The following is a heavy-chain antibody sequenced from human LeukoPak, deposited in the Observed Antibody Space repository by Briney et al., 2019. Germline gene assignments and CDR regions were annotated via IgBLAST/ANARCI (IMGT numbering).Heavy chain of an antibody. J-gene: IGHJ4*02. CDR2: IRSDGSSI. CDR1: GFSFSDFG. Sequence: GGSLRLSCAASGFSFSDFGMHWIRQAPGKGLEWVTLIRSDGSSIYYADSVKGRFTISRDNSRNTLYLQMNSLRVEDTAVYYCAKDRDEYGHDCWGQGILVTVST. CDR3: AKDRDEYGHDC. D-gene: IGHD4-17*01. V-gene: IGHV3-30*02.